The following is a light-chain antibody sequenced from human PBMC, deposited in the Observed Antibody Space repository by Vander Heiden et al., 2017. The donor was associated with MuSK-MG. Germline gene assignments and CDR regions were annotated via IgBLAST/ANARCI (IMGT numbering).Light chain of an antibody. CDR1: SSDVGRYNL. CDR2: EVS. V-gene: IGLV2-23*02. CDR3: CSYAGSSTVV. J-gene: IGLJ3*02. Sequence: QSALTQPASVSASPGQSITISCTGTSSDVGRYNLVSWYQQHPGKAPKRIIYEVSKRPSGVSNRFSGSKSGNTASLTISGLQAEDEADDDCCSYAGSSTVVFGGGTKL.